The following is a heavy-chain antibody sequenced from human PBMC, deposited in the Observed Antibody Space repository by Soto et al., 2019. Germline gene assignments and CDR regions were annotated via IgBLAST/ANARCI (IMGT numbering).Heavy chain of an antibody. CDR1: GFSLSTSGEG. CDR3: AHRRFIGSYGTIDY. J-gene: IGHJ4*02. CDR2: IYWDDDK. D-gene: IGHD1-26*01. Sequence: GPTLVNPTQSLTLTCTFSGFSLSTSGEGVGCIRQPPGKLLARLALIYWDDDKRYSPSLKSRLTITKDTPKNQEDLTITNLDPGDTATYYCAHRRFIGSYGTIDYWGQGTLVTVSS. V-gene: IGHV2-5*02.